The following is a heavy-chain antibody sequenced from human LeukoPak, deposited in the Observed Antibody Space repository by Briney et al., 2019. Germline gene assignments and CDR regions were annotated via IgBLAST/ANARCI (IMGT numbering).Heavy chain of an antibody. D-gene: IGHD6-13*01. CDR1: GFTFSSYA. J-gene: IGHJ4*02. CDR2: ISGGGAGT. V-gene: IGHV3-23*01. CDR3: AKVNNIAVAGTFDY. Sequence: GGSLRLSCAASGFTFSSYAVSWVREAPGKGLEWVSGISGGGAGTYYADSVKGRLTISRDNSKNTLYLQINSLRAEDTAVYYCAKVNNIAVAGTFDYWGQGTLVTVSS.